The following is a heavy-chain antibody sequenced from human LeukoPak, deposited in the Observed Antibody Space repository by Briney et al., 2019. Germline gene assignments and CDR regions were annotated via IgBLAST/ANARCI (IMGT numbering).Heavy chain of an antibody. D-gene: IGHD3-22*01. V-gene: IGHV3-30*04. CDR3: ARDQWWLSTMPYYFDY. J-gene: IGHJ4*02. CDR2: ISYDGSNK. CDR1: GFTFSSYA. Sequence: QPGGSLRLSCAASGFTFSSYAMHWVRQAPGKGLEWVAVISYDGSNKYYADSVKGRFTISRDNSKNTLYLQMNSLRAEDTAVYYCARDQWWLSTMPYYFDYWGQGTLVTVSS.